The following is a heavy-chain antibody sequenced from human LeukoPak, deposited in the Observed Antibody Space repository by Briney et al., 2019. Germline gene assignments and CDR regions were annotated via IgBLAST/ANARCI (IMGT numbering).Heavy chain of an antibody. CDR2: MNPNSGNT. CDR1: GYTFTSYD. J-gene: IGHJ6*03. CDR3: ARACCQDYDFWSGYYTGISYYYYYYMDV. D-gene: IGHD3-3*01. Sequence: ASVKVSCKASGYTFTSYDINWVRQATGQGLEWMGWMNPNSGNTGYAQKFQGRVTMTRNTSISTAYMELSSLRSEGTAVYYSARACCQDYDFWSGYYTGISYYYYYYMDVWGKGTTVTVSS. V-gene: IGHV1-8*01.